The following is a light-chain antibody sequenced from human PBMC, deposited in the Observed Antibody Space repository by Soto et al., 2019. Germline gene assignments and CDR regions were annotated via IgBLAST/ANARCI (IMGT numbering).Light chain of an antibody. CDR3: QQYGSSWT. CDR2: GAS. Sequence: ETVLTPSPGTLSLTPGERATLSCRASQSVSSSYLAWYQQKPGQAPRLLIYGASSRATGIPDRFSGSGSGTDFTLTIGRLEPEDFAVYYCQQYGSSWTFGQGTKVDIK. J-gene: IGKJ1*01. CDR1: QSVSSSY. V-gene: IGKV3-20*01.